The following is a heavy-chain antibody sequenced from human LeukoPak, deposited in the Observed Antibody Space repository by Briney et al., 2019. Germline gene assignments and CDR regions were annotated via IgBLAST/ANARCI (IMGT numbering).Heavy chain of an antibody. J-gene: IGHJ4*02. D-gene: IGHD6-6*01. CDR1: GGSISSYY. V-gene: IGHV4-59*01. CDR3: ARDGSSAGGYFDY. Sequence: SETLSLTCTVSGGSISSYYWSWIRQPPGKGLEWIGYIFYSASSNYNPSLKSRVTIAVDTSKNQLSLKLTSVTAADTAVYYCARDGSSAGGYFDYWGQGTLVTVSS. CDR2: IFYSASS.